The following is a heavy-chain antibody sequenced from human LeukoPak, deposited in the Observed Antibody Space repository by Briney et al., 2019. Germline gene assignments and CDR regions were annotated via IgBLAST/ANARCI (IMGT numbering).Heavy chain of an antibody. CDR3: ARLGWVAPDAFDI. CDR1: GYTFTGYY. D-gene: IGHD5-12*01. CDR2: INPNSGGT. Sequence: GASVKVSCKASGYTFTGYYMHWVRQAPGQGLEWMGWINPNSGGTNYAQKFQGRVTMTRDTSISTAYMELSRLRSDDAAVYYCARLGWVAPDAFDIWGQGTMVTVSS. J-gene: IGHJ3*02. V-gene: IGHV1-2*02.